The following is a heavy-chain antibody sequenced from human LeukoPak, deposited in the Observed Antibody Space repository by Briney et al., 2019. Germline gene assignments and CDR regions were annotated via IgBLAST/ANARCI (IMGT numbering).Heavy chain of an antibody. CDR3: ARLKSRLAAIDI. D-gene: IGHD3-9*01. CDR2: MYYSGST. V-gene: IGHV4-39*01. J-gene: IGHJ3*02. Sequence: WVRQPPGKGLEWIGSMYYSGSTYYHPSLKSRATISVDTSKNQFSLKMRSVSAADTAVYYCARLKSRLAAIDIWGQGTMVTVSS.